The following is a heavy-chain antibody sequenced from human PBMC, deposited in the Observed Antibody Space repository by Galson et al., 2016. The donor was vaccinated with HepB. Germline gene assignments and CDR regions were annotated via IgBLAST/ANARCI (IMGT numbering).Heavy chain of an antibody. CDR2: ISLNGS. D-gene: IGHD1-26*01. J-gene: IGHJ4*02. CDR1: GFAFSSHA. V-gene: IGHV3-23*01. Sequence: SLRLSCAASGFAFSSHAMGWFRQAPGKGREWVSAISLNGSHYADSVRGRFTISRDNSKNTLFLQMNSLTADETAGDYCARESPKWGGIYCSDYWGQGTLVIVSS. CDR3: ARESPKWGGIYCSDY.